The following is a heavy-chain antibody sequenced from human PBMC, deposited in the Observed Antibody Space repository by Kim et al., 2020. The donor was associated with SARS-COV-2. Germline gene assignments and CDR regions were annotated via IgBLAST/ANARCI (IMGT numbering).Heavy chain of an antibody. V-gene: IGHV3-23*01. Sequence: GGSLRLSCAASGFTFSSYAMSWVRQAPGKGLEWVSAISGSGGSTYYADSVKGRFTISRDNSKNTLYLQMNSLRAEDTAVYYCAKGDDSSGYYYYYYMDVWGKGTTVTVSS. D-gene: IGHD3-22*01. CDR2: ISGSGGST. J-gene: IGHJ6*03. CDR3: AKGDDSSGYYYYYYMDV. CDR1: GFTFSSYA.